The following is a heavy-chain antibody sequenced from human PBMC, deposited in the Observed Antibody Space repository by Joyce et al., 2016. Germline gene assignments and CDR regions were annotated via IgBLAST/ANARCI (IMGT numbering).Heavy chain of an antibody. D-gene: IGHD3-3*01. CDR2: IYHSGSP. CDR3: ARDLSVTIFGVARPYYMDV. V-gene: IGHV4-59*01. J-gene: IGHJ6*03. Sequence: QVQLQESGPGLVKPSETLSLTCTVSGGSISSYHWSWFRQPPGKGLEWIGYIYHSGSPNYNPSLKSRVTISQDTSKSQFSLRLSSVTAADTAVYYCARDLSVTIFGVARPYYMDVWGKGTTVTVSS. CDR1: GGSISSYH.